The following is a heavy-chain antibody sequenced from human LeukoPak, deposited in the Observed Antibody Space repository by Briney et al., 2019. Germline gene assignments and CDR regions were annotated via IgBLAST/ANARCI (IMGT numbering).Heavy chain of an antibody. Sequence: ASVKVSCKASGYTFTSYYMHWVRQAPGQGLEWMGIINPSGGSTSYAQKFQGRVTMTRDTSTSTVYMELSSLRSEDTAVYYCARDLVTVPFGYYDFWSGYYKPYYYYGMDVWGQGTTVTVSS. V-gene: IGHV1-46*01. CDR1: GYTFTSYY. J-gene: IGHJ6*02. D-gene: IGHD3-3*01. CDR2: INPSGGST. CDR3: ARDLVTVPFGYYDFWSGYYKPYYYYGMDV.